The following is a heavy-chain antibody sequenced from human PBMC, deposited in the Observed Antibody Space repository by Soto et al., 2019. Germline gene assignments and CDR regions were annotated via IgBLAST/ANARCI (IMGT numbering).Heavy chain of an antibody. CDR2: INPNSGGT. J-gene: IGHJ4*02. CDR1: GYTFTGYY. Sequence: QVQLVQSGAEVKKPGASVKVSCKASGYTFTGYYMHWVRQAPGHGLEWMGWINPNSGGTNYAQKFQGWVTMTRDTSISTAYMELSRLRSNDTAVYYCARAHCGGDCYSGLDYSGQGTLVTVSS. D-gene: IGHD2-21*02. CDR3: ARAHCGGDCYSGLDY. V-gene: IGHV1-2*04.